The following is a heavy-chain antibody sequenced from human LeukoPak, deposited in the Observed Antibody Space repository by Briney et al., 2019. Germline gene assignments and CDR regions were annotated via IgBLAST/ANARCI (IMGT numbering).Heavy chain of an antibody. D-gene: IGHD5-18*01. CDR1: GFTFSSYW. V-gene: IGHV3-9*01. J-gene: IGHJ3*02. CDR3: AKDHRSAWDSYGSFDI. Sequence: TGGSLRLSCAASGFTFSSYWMSWVRQAPGKGLEWVSGISWNSGSIGYADSVKGRFTISRDNAKNSLYLQMNSLRAGDTALYYCAKDHRSAWDSYGSFDIWGQGTMVTVSS. CDR2: ISWNSGSI.